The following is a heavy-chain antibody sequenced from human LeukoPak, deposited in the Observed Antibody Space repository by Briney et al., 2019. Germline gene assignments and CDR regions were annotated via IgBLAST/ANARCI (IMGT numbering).Heavy chain of an antibody. CDR3: ARDDDVIDAFDI. CDR1: GGSISTSSYY. J-gene: IGHJ3*02. CDR2: IYYSGST. D-gene: IGHD3-10*01. V-gene: IGHV4-39*06. Sequence: SETLSLTCTISGGSISTSSYYWGWIRQPPGKGLEWIGSIYYSGSTYYNPSLKSRVTISVDTSKTQFLKLSSVTAADTAVYYCARDDDVIDAFDIWGQGTMVTVSS.